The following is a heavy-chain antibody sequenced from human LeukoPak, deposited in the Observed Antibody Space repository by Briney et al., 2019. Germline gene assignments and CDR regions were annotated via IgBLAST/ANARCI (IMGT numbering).Heavy chain of an antibody. J-gene: IGHJ4*02. CDR1: GGSVSSSSYY. D-gene: IGHD2-21*02. CDR3: ASLVVVVVTASEIDY. V-gene: IGHV4-39*01. CDR2: FHYSGSS. Sequence: SETLSLTCSVSGGSVSSSSYYWGWVRQPPGKGLEWIGSFHYSGSSYYNPSLKSRVTISGDTSKNQFSLKLRSVTAADTAVYYCASLVVVVVTASEIDYWGQGTLVTVSS.